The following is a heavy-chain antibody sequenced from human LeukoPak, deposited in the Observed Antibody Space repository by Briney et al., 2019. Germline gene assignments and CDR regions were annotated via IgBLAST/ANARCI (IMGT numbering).Heavy chain of an antibody. Sequence: ASVKVSCKASGYTFTSYYMHWVGQAPGQGLEWMGIINPSGGSTSYAQKFQGRVTMTRDMSTSTVYMELSSLRSEDTAVYYCARRCGYHYYFDYWGQGTLVTVSS. CDR1: GYTFTSYY. CDR2: INPSGGST. CDR3: ARRCGYHYYFDY. V-gene: IGHV1-46*01. J-gene: IGHJ4*02. D-gene: IGHD3-22*01.